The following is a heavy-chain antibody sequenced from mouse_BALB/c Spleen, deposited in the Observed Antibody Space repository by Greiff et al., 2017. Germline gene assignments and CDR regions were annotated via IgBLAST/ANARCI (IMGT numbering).Heavy chain of an antibody. CDR1: GYTFTSYW. CDR3: TREVREVYFDY. Sequence: QVQLQQPGAELVNPGASVKMSCKASGYTFTSYWMHWVKQRPGQGLEWIGVIDPSYGYTSYNQKFKGKATLTVDTSSSTAYMQLSSLTSEDSAVYYCTREVREVYFDYWGQGTTLTVSS. CDR2: IDPSYGYT. D-gene: IGHD2-2*01. J-gene: IGHJ2*01. V-gene: IGHV1S127*01.